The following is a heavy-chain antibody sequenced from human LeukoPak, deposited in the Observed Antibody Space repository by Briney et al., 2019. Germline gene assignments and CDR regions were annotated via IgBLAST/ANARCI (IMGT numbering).Heavy chain of an antibody. Sequence: SETLSLTCAAYGGSFSGYYWSWIRQPPGKGLEWIGEINHSGSTNYNPSLKSRVTISVDTSKNQFSLKLSSVTAADTAVYYCAREVNGATVYWGQGTLVTVSS. CDR2: INHSGST. CDR3: AREVNGATVY. CDR1: GGSFSGYY. J-gene: IGHJ4*02. D-gene: IGHD1-26*01. V-gene: IGHV4-34*01.